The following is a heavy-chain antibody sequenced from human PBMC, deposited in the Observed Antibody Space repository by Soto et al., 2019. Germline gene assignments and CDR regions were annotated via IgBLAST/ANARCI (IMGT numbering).Heavy chain of an antibody. CDR1: GGSIISYY. D-gene: IGHD4-17*01. Sequence: SETLSLTCTVSGGSIISYYWSWIRQPPGKGLEWIGHIYYSGSTNYNPSLKSRVTISVDTSKNQFSLNLSSLTAADTAVYYCARDLPGDYGHYFDYWGQGTQVTVSS. J-gene: IGHJ4*02. CDR3: ARDLPGDYGHYFDY. CDR2: IYYSGST. V-gene: IGHV4-59*01.